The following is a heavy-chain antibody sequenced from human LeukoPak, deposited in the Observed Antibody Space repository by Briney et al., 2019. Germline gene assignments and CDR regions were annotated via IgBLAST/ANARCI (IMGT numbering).Heavy chain of an antibody. Sequence: ASVKVSCKASGYTFTSYGISWVRQAPGQGLEWMGWISAYNGNTNYAQKLQGRVTMTTDTSTGTAYMGLRSLRSDDTAVYYCARDLFPNTYYDFWSGYYYFDYWGQGTLVTVSS. CDR1: GYTFTSYG. CDR2: ISAYNGNT. J-gene: IGHJ4*02. CDR3: ARDLFPNTYYDFWSGYYYFDY. D-gene: IGHD3-3*01. V-gene: IGHV1-18*01.